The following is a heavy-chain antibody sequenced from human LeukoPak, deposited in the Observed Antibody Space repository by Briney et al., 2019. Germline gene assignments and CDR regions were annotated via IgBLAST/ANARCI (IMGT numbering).Heavy chain of an antibody. CDR2: ISGSGGST. CDR1: GFTFSSYA. J-gene: IGHJ4*02. D-gene: IGHD3-22*01. CDR3: AKVGVRYYYDSSGYRLDY. Sequence: GGSLRLSCAASGFTFSSYAMSWVRQAPGKGLEWVSAISGSGGSTYYADSVKGRFTISRDNSKNTLYLQMNSLRAEDTAVYYCAKVGVRYYYDSSGYRLDYWGQGTLVTVSS. V-gene: IGHV3-23*01.